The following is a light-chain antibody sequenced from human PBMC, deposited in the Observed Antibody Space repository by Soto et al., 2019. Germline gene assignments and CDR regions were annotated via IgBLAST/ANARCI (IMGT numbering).Light chain of an antibody. Sequence: DIQMTQSPSSLSASVGDRVTITCRASQTISTYLNWYQQKPGKAPRLLIYDAFSLLSGVPSRFSGSGSGTDFTLTLASLQPEYFATHYCQQSDSTPYAFGQGTRVEI. CDR1: QTISTY. CDR2: DAF. J-gene: IGKJ2*01. CDR3: QQSDSTPYA. V-gene: IGKV1-39*01.